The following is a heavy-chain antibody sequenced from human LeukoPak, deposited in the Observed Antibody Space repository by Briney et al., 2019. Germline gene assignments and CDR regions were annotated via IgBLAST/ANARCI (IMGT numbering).Heavy chain of an antibody. Sequence: GGSLRLSCAASGFTFSSYEMNWVRQAPGKGLEGVSYISSSGSTIYYADSVKGRCTISRDNAKNSLYLQMNSLRAEDTAVYYCARGTYRHDYWGQGPLVTVSS. CDR3: ARGTYRHDY. J-gene: IGHJ4*02. CDR1: GFTFSSYE. CDR2: ISSSGSTI. V-gene: IGHV3-48*03.